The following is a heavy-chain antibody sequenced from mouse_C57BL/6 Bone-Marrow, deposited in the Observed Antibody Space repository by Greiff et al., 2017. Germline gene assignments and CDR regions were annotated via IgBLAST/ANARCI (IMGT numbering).Heavy chain of an antibody. CDR1: GYTFTSYW. CDR2: IHPNSGST. D-gene: IGHD2-5*01. CDR3: ARSGYSNYERFAY. V-gene: IGHV1-64*01. Sequence: VQLQESGAELVKPGASVKLSCKASGYTFTSYWMHWVKQRPGQGLEWIGMIHPNSGSTNYNEKFKSKATLTVDKSSSTAYMQLSSLTSEDSAVYYCARSGYSNYERFAYWGQGTLVTVSA. J-gene: IGHJ3*01.